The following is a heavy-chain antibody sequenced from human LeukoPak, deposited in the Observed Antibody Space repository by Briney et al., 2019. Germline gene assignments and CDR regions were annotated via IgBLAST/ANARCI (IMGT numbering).Heavy chain of an antibody. V-gene: IGHV3-7*01. CDR2: IKQDGSEK. Sequence: GGSLRLSCAASGFTFSSYWMSWVRQAPGKGLEWAANIKQDGSEKYYVDSVKGRFTISRDNAKNSLYLQMNSLRAEDTAVYYCARAPHGYDFWSGYSPNYYFDYWGQGTLVTVSS. J-gene: IGHJ4*02. CDR1: GFTFSSYW. CDR3: ARAPHGYDFWSGYSPNYYFDY. D-gene: IGHD3-3*01.